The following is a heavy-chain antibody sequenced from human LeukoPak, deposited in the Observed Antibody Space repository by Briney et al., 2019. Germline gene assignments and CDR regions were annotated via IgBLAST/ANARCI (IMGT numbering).Heavy chain of an antibody. V-gene: IGHV3-23*01. Sequence: GGSLRLSCAASGFTFRSYAMTWVRQAPGKGLEWVSTITASGSGGSTYYADSVKGRFTISRDNSKNTLYLQMNSLRAEDTAVYYCAKAQSHVGYCSSTSCADYYDSSGYDYWGQGTLVTVSS. J-gene: IGHJ4*02. CDR3: AKAQSHVGYCSSTSCADYYDSSGYDY. D-gene: IGHD2-2*01. CDR2: ITASGSGGST. CDR1: GFTFRSYA.